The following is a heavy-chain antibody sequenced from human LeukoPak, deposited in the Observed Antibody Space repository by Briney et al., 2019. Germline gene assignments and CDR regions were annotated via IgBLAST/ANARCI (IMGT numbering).Heavy chain of an antibody. V-gene: IGHV1-18*01. Sequence: ASVNVSCKASGYTFTSYGISWVRQAPGRGLEWMGWISAYNGDTNYAQNLQGRVTMTTDTSTSTAYMELRSLRSDDTAVYYCAIALYYYDSSGYYLVLYYFDYWGQGTLVTVSS. CDR3: AIALYYYDSSGYYLVLYYFDY. D-gene: IGHD3-22*01. CDR2: ISAYNGDT. CDR1: GYTFTSYG. J-gene: IGHJ4*02.